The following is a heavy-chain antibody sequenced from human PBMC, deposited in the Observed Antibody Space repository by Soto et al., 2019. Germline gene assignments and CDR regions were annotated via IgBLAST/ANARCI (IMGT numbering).Heavy chain of an antibody. CDR1: GGSISSGGYY. V-gene: IGHV4-31*03. Sequence: QVQLQESGPGLVKPSQTLSLTCTVSGGSISSGGYYWSWIRQHPGKGLEWSGYIYYSGSTYYNPSLKSRVTISEDTSKNQFSLKLSSVTAADTAVYYCAREGQLVPGWFDPWGQGTLVTVSS. D-gene: IGHD6-13*01. CDR3: AREGQLVPGWFDP. J-gene: IGHJ5*02. CDR2: IYYSGST.